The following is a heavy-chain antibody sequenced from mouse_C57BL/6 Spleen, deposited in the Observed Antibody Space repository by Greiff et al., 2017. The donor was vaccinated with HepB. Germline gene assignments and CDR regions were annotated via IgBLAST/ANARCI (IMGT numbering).Heavy chain of an antibody. J-gene: IGHJ4*01. Sequence: EVKLVESGGGLVKPGGSLKLSCAASGFTFSSYAMSWVRQTPEKRLEWVATISDGGSYTYYPDNVKGRFTISRDNAKNNLYLQMSHLKSEDTAMYYCARDYSKGDYYAMDYWGQGTSVTVSS. CDR3: ARDYSKGDYYAMDY. V-gene: IGHV5-4*01. CDR2: ISDGGSYT. CDR1: GFTFSSYA. D-gene: IGHD2-5*01.